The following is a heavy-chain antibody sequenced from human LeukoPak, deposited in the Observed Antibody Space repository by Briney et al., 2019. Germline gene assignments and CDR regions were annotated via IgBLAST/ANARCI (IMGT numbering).Heavy chain of an antibody. Sequence: SETLSLTCAVYSGSFSGYYWSWIRQPPGKGLEWIGEINHSGSTNYNPSLKSRVTISVDTSKNQFSLKLSSVTAADTAVYYCARSPNHSSGWYTTNDYWGQGTLVTVSS. CDR3: ARSPNHSSGWYTTNDY. CDR1: SGSFSGYY. J-gene: IGHJ4*02. V-gene: IGHV4-34*01. CDR2: INHSGST. D-gene: IGHD6-19*01.